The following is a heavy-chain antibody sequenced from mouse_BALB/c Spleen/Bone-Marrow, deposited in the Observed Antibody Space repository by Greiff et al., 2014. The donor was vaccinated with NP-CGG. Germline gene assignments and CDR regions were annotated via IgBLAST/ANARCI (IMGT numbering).Heavy chain of an antibody. Sequence: DVHLVESGPELVKPGASVKISCKASGYSFTGYFMNWVMQSHGKSLEWIGRINPYNGDTFYNQKFKGKATLTVDKSSSTAHMELRSLASEDSAVYYCARDYYDYYFDYWGQGTTLTVSS. CDR3: ARDYYDYYFDY. V-gene: IGHV1-20*02. J-gene: IGHJ2*01. CDR2: INPYNGDT. D-gene: IGHD2-4*01. CDR1: GYSFTGYF.